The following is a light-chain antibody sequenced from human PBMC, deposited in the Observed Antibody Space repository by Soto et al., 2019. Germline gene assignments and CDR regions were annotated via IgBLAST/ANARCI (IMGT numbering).Light chain of an antibody. CDR2: EVS. V-gene: IGLV2-14*01. J-gene: IGLJ1*01. CDR3: SSYTSATTYV. CDR1: SSDVGGYNY. Sequence: QSVLTQPASVSGSPGQSITISCTGTSSDVGGYNYVSWYQHHPGKAPKLMIHEVSDRPSGISNRFSGSKSGNTASLTISGLQAEDEADYYCSSYTSATTYVFGTGTKVHRP.